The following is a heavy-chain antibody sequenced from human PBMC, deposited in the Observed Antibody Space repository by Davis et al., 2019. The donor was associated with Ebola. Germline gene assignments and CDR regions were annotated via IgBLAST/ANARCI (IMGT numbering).Heavy chain of an antibody. CDR2: IYYSGST. CDR3: ARDLRYDSSGYDYYFYMDV. J-gene: IGHJ6*03. Sequence: PSETLSLTCTVSGGSISRGGSYWTWIRPHPGKGLEWTGYIYYSGSTYYKPSLKSRVTISLDTSKNQFSLNLYSVTAADTAVYYCARDLRYDSSGYDYYFYMDVWGKGTTVTVSS. D-gene: IGHD3-22*01. CDR1: GGSISRGGSY. V-gene: IGHV4-31*03.